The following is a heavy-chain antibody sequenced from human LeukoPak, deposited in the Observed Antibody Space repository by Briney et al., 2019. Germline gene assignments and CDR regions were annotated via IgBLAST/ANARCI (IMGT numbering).Heavy chain of an antibody. CDR3: ARDAAVGATSTGFDY. D-gene: IGHD1-26*01. J-gene: IGHJ4*02. CDR1: GFTFSSYN. CDR2: ISSSSSTI. V-gene: IGHV3-48*02. Sequence: PGGSLRLSCAASGFTFSSYNMNWVRQAPGKGLEWVSYISSSSSTIYYADSMKGRFTISRDNAKNSLYLQMNNLRDEDTAVYYCARDAAVGATSTGFDYWGQGTLVTVSS.